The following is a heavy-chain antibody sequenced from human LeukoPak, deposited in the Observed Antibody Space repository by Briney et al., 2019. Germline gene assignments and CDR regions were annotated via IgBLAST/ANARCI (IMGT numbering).Heavy chain of an antibody. Sequence: PGGSLRLSCAASGFTFSSYGMHWVRQAPGKGLEWVAVIWYDGSNKYYADSVKGRFTISRDNSKNTLYLQMNSLRAEDTAVYYCAKDSATTVTSADYWGQGTLVTVSS. CDR3: AKDSATTVTSADY. V-gene: IGHV3-33*06. CDR1: GFTFSSYG. CDR2: IWYDGSNK. J-gene: IGHJ4*02. D-gene: IGHD4-17*01.